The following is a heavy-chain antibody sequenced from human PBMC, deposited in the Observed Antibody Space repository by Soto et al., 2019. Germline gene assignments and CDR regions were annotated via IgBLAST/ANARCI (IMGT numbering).Heavy chain of an antibody. D-gene: IGHD2-2*01. CDR1: GGTFGSYA. Sequence: QVQLVQSGAEVKKPGFSVKVSCKASGGTFGSYAISWVRQAPGQGLEWMGGFIPIPGTANYAQKFQGRVTIAADESTSTAYMALSSLRSEDTAVYYCATSQGSSTSLEIYYYYYYGMDVWGQGTTVTASS. J-gene: IGHJ6*02. CDR3: ATSQGSSTSLEIYYYYYYGMDV. CDR2: FIPIPGTA. V-gene: IGHV1-69*01.